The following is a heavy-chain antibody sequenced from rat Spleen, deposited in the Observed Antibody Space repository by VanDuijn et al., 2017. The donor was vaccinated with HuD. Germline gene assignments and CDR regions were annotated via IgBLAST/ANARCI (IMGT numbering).Heavy chain of an antibody. CDR1: GFTFSDYD. CDR2: ISPSGGGT. J-gene: IGHJ4*01. CDR3: ASLMYTPDYLGVMDV. D-gene: IGHD1-6*01. Sequence: EVQLVESDGGLVQPGRSLKLSCAASGFTFSDYDMAWVRQTPTKGLEWVASISPSGGGTYYRDSVKGRFTISRDNAESTLYLQMDSLRSEATATYYCASLMYTPDYLGVMDVWGQGASVTVSS. V-gene: IGHV5S23*01.